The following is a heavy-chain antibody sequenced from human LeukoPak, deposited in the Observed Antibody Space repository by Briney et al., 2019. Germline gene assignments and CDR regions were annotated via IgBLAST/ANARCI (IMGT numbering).Heavy chain of an antibody. CDR1: GFTFTSSA. J-gene: IGHJ4*02. CDR3: AVSYDSSGYYDD. Sequence: SVKVSCKASGFTFTSSAMQWVRQARGQRLEWIGWIVVGSGNTNYAQKFQERVTITRDMSTSTAYMELSSLRSEDTAVYYCAVSYDSSGYYDDWGQGTLGTVSS. CDR2: IVVGSGNT. D-gene: IGHD3-22*01. V-gene: IGHV1-58*02.